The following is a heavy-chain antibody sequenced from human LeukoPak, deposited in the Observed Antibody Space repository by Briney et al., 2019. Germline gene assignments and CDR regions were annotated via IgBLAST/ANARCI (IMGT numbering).Heavy chain of an antibody. CDR1: GFTFRSYG. Sequence: PGRSLRLSCAASGFTFRSYGMHRVRQAPGKGLEWVAVISYDGSNKYYADSVKGRFTISRDNSKNTLYLQMNSLRAEDTAVYYCAKLEGVATRYSEPVFDYWGQGTLVTVSS. V-gene: IGHV3-30*18. CDR2: ISYDGSNK. J-gene: IGHJ4*02. D-gene: IGHD5-12*01. CDR3: AKLEGVATRYSEPVFDY.